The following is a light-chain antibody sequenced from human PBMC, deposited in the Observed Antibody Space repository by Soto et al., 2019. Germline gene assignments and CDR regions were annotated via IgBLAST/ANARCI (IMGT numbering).Light chain of an antibody. J-gene: IGKJ5*01. CDR1: QSVSCSY. V-gene: IGKV3-20*01. CDR2: GAS. Sequence: EIVLTQSPGTLSLSPGERATLSCRASQSVSCSYLAWYQQKPGQAHRLLIYGASGRSTGIPDRFSGSGSGTDFTLTINRLEPEDFAVYYCQQYGSSPPVTFGQGTRLEIK. CDR3: QQYGSSPPVT.